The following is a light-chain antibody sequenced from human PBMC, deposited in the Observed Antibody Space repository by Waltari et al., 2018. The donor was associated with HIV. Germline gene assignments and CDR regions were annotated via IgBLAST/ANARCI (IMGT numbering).Light chain of an antibody. V-gene: IGKV6-21*01. CDR1: QSIGSS. CDR3: HQSSSLTQT. CDR2: YAS. J-gene: IGKJ1*01. Sequence: DIVLTQSPDFQSVNTQNKVTITCRASQSIGSSLHWYQQKPDQSPKLLIKYASQSFSGVPSRFSGSGSGTDFTLTISSLEAEDAATYYCHQSSSLTQTFGQGTKVEIK.